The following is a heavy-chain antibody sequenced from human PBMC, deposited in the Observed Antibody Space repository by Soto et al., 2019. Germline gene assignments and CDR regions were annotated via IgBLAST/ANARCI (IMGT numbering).Heavy chain of an antibody. Sequence: GGSLRLSCAASGFTFDDYAMHWVRQAPGKGLEWVSGISWNSGSIGYADSVKGRFTISRDNAKNSLYLQMNSLRAEDTALYYCAKDWPRRLWSGYYTGSCWFDPWGQGTLVTVSS. CDR3: AKDWPRRLWSGYYTGSCWFDP. V-gene: IGHV3-9*01. J-gene: IGHJ5*02. D-gene: IGHD3-3*01. CDR2: ISWNSGSI. CDR1: GFTFDDYA.